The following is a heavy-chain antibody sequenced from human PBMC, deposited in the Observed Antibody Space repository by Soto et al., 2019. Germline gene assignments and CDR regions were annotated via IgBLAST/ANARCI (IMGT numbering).Heavy chain of an antibody. CDR2: IYPGDSDT. Sequence: GESLKISCKGSGYSFTSYWIGWVRQMPGKGLEWMGIIYPGDSDTRYSPSFQGQVTISADKSISTAYLQWSSLKASDTAMYYCARRSGSSGGDYYYGMDVWGQGTTVTVSS. J-gene: IGHJ6*02. V-gene: IGHV5-51*01. D-gene: IGHD1-26*01. CDR1: GYSFTSYW. CDR3: ARRSGSSGGDYYYGMDV.